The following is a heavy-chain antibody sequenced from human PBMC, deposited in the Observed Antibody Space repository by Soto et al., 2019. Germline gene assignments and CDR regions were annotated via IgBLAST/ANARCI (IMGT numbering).Heavy chain of an antibody. J-gene: IGHJ4*02. D-gene: IGHD5-18*01. CDR1: GGSISSYY. CDR3: ARDSGYSYGSWDY. V-gene: IGHV4-59*01. CDR2: IYYSGST. Sequence: SETLPLTCTVSGGSISSYYWSWIRQPPGKGLEWIGYIYYSGSTNYNPSLKSRVTISVDTSKNQFSLKLSSVTAADTAVYYCARDSGYSYGSWDYWGQGTLVTVSS.